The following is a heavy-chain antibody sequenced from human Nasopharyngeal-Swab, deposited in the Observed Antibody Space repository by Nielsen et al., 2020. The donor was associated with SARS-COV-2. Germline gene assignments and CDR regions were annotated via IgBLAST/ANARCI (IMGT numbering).Heavy chain of an antibody. V-gene: IGHV4-31*03. CDR3: ARERRITIFGVVLKPSGWFDP. J-gene: IGHJ5*02. CDR2: TYYSGST. CDR1: GGSISSGGYY. D-gene: IGHD3-3*01. Sequence: SETLSLTCTVSGGSISSGGYYWSWIRQHPGKGLEWIGYTYYSGSTYYNPSLKSRVTISVDTSKNQFTLKLSSVTAADTAVYYCARERRITIFGVVLKPSGWFDPWGQGTLVTVSS.